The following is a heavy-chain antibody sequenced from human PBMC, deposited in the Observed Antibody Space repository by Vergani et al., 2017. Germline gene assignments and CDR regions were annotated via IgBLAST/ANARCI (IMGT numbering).Heavy chain of an antibody. CDR3: ASLADYYYGMDV. CDR1: GFTFSSYS. Sequence: EVQLVESGGGLVQPGRSLRLSCAASGFTFSSYSMNWVRQAPGKGLEWVSSISSSSSYIYYADSVKGRFTISRDNAKNSLYLQMNSLRAEDTAVYYCASLADYYYGMDVWGQGTTVTVSS. J-gene: IGHJ6*02. V-gene: IGHV3-21*01. CDR2: ISSSSSYI.